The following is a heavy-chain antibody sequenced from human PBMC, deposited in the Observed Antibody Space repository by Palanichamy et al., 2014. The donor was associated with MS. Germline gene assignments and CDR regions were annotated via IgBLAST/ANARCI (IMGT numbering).Heavy chain of an antibody. CDR3: AKLVGDPYS. Sequence: EVQLLEVWGRRWCSLGGPVRLSCAASGFTFSSNAMSWVRQAPGKGLEWVSTISSSGGSTYYADSVKGRFTISRDNSKNTLYVQMSSLRAEDTAFYYRAKLVGDPYSWGQGTLVTVSS. D-gene: IGHD4-17*01. V-gene: IGHV3-23*01. CDR1: GFTFSSNA. J-gene: IGHJ4*02. CDR2: ISSSGGST.